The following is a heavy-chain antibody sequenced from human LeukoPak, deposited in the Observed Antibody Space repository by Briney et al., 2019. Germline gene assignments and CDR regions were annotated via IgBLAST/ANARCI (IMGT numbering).Heavy chain of an antibody. J-gene: IGHJ4*02. Sequence: ASVKVSCKASGYTFTGHYMHWVRQAPGQGLEWMGWINPKSGGTNYAQKFQGRVTMTRDRSLSTAYMEVNRLTSDDAAVYFCAKDHTIRSFDSWGQGTLVTVSS. CDR1: GYTFTGHY. V-gene: IGHV1-2*02. CDR3: AKDHTIRSFDS. CDR2: INPKSGGT. D-gene: IGHD1-14*01.